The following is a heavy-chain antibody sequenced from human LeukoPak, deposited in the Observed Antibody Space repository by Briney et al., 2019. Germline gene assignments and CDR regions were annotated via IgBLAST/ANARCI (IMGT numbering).Heavy chain of an antibody. CDR1: GFTFSSYW. V-gene: IGHV3-7*01. CDR2: IKQDGSEE. D-gene: IGHD3-10*01. J-gene: IGHJ4*02. Sequence: GGSLRLSCAASGFTFSSYWMSWVRQAPGKGLEWVANIKQDGSEEYYVDSVKGRFTISRDNAKNSLYLQMNSLRAKDTAVYYCARDPDPFGSDYWGQGTLVTVSS. CDR3: ARDPDPFGSDY.